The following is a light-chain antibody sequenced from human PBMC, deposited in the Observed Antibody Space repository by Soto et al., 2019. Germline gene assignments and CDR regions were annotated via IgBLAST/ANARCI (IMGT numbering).Light chain of an antibody. Sequence: EIVMTQSPATLSVSPGERATLSCRASQSVNSKLAWYQQKPGQAPRLLIYDASSRASGIPDRFSGSGSGTDFTLTISRLEPEDFAVYYCQQYGSSPRTFGQGTKVDI. V-gene: IGKV3-20*01. CDR1: QSVNSK. CDR2: DAS. J-gene: IGKJ1*01. CDR3: QQYGSSPRT.